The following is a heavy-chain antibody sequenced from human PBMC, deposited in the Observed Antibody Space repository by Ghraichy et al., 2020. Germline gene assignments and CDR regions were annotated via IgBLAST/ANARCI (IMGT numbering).Heavy chain of an antibody. Sequence: SETLSLTCAVYGGSFSGYYWSWIRQPPGKGLEWIGEINHSGSTNYNPSLKSRVTISVDTSKNQFSLKLSSVTAADTAVYYCARRENWNYIRYWGQGTLVTVSS. V-gene: IGHV4-34*01. D-gene: IGHD1-7*01. J-gene: IGHJ4*02. CDR2: INHSGST. CDR1: GGSFSGYY. CDR3: ARRENWNYIRY.